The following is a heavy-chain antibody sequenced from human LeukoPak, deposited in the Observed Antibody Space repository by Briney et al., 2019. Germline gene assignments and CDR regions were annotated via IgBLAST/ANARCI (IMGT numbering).Heavy chain of an antibody. Sequence: PGGSLRLSCAASGFTFSSYGMHWVRQAPGKGLEWVAFIRYDGSNKYYADSVKGRFTISRDNSKNTLYLQMSSLRAEDTAVYYCAKNVPGLWWWDYFDYWGQGTLVTVSS. J-gene: IGHJ4*02. D-gene: IGHD2-21*01. V-gene: IGHV3-30*02. CDR2: IRYDGSNK. CDR3: AKNVPGLWWWDYFDY. CDR1: GFTFSSYG.